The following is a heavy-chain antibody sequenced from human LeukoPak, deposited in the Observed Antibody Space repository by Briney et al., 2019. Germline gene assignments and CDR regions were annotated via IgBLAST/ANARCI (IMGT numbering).Heavy chain of an antibody. Sequence: SVKVSCKASGGTFSYYEINWVRQAPGQGLEWMGGITPMFGTTNYAQKFQGRVTMTRDMSTSTVYMELSSLRSEDTAVYYCARDGPLDTGGNWFDPWGQGTLVTVSS. CDR1: GGTFSYYE. D-gene: IGHD5-18*01. CDR3: ARDGPLDTGGNWFDP. J-gene: IGHJ5*02. V-gene: IGHV1-69*05. CDR2: ITPMFGTT.